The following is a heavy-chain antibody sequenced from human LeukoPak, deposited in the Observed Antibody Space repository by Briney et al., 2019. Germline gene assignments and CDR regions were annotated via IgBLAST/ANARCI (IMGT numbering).Heavy chain of an antibody. D-gene: IGHD3-9*01. Sequence: GGSVRLSCAASGFTFGSYWMTWVRQPPGKGLEWVANIKEDGSEKNYVDSMKGRFTISRDNAKNSLYLQLNSLRAEDTAVYYCARDTGYFNFDFWGQGTLVTVSS. V-gene: IGHV3-7*01. CDR3: ARDTGYFNFDF. J-gene: IGHJ4*02. CDR1: GFTFGSYW. CDR2: IKEDGSEK.